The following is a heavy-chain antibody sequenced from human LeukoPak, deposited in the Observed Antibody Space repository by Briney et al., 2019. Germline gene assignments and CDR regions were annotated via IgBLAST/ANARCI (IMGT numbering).Heavy chain of an antibody. J-gene: IGHJ4*02. V-gene: IGHV4-59*01. CDR2: IYYSGST. D-gene: IGHD5-18*01. CDR3: ARAERGYSYGPFDY. CDR1: GGSISSYY. Sequence: SETLSLTCTVSGGSISSYYWSWIRQPPGKGLEWIGYIYYSGSTNYNPSLKSRVTISVDTSKNQFSLKLSSVTAADTAVYYCARAERGYSYGPFDYWGQGTLVTVSS.